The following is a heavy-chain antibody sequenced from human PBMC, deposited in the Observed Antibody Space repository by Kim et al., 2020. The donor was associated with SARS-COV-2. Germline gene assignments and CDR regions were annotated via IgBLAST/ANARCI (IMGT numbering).Heavy chain of an antibody. CDR3: ARDSCPRDSSGSCGMDV. D-gene: IGHD6-19*01. Sequence: GGSLRLSCAASGFTFSSYAMHWVRQAPGKGLEWVAVISYDGRNTYYADSVKGRFTISRDNSKNTLYLQMNSLRAEDTAVYYCARDSCPRDSSGSCGMDVRGQGTPVTVSS. CDR1: GFTFSSYA. CDR2: ISYDGRNT. J-gene: IGHJ6*02. V-gene: IGHV3-30*04.